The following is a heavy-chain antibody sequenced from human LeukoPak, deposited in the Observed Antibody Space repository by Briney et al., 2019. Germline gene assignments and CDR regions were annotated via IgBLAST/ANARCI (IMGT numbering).Heavy chain of an antibody. CDR3: AKDQPFYYDSSGYMAPFDY. CDR2: ISGSGGST. J-gene: IGHJ4*02. CDR1: GFTFSSYA. D-gene: IGHD3-22*01. V-gene: IGHV3-23*01. Sequence: PGGSLRLSCAASGFTFSSYAMSWVRQAPGKGLEWVSAISGSGGSTYYADSVKGRFTISSDNSKNTLYLQMNSLRAEDTAVYYCAKDQPFYYDSSGYMAPFDYWGQGTLVTVSS.